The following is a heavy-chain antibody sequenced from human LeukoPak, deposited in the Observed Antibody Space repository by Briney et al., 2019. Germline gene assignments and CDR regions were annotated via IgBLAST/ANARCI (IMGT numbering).Heavy chain of an antibody. Sequence: GGSLRLSCAASGFTFSYYWMSWVRQAPGKGLEWVATIKQGGSENYYVDSVKGGFTISRDNAKNSLYLQMNSLRAEDTAVYYCARAQFDVDSSSHFDYWGQGTLVTVSS. J-gene: IGHJ4*02. D-gene: IGHD6-6*01. CDR1: GFTFSYYW. CDR3: ARAQFDVDSSSHFDY. CDR2: IKQGGSEN. V-gene: IGHV3-7*01.